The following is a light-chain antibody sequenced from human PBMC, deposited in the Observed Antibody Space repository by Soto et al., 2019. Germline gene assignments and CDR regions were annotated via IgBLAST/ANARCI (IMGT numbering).Light chain of an antibody. CDR1: RSSVGSNP. J-gene: IGLJ3*02. CDR3: AAWDDSLSGWV. CDR2: GDT. Sequence: QSVLTQPPSASGTPGQRVTISCSGGRSSVGSNPVNWYQQFPGTAPKLLIHGDTQRPSGVPDRFSGSKSGASASLAISGLQSEDEADYYCAAWDDSLSGWVFGGGTKLTVL. V-gene: IGLV1-44*01.